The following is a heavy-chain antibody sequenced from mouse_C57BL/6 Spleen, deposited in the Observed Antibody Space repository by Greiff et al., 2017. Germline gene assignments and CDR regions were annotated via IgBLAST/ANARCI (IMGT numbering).Heavy chain of an antibody. D-gene: IGHD3-1*01. CDR3: ARRRICGPPGAFDY. CDR1: GYTFTSYW. Sequence: VQLQQSGAELVKPGASVKLSCKASGYTFTSYWMHWVKQRPGQGLEWIGMIHPNSGSTNYNEKFKSKATLTVDKSSSTAYMQLSSLTSEDSAVYYCARRRICGPPGAFDYWGQGTTVTVSS. CDR2: IHPNSGST. V-gene: IGHV1-64*01. J-gene: IGHJ2*01.